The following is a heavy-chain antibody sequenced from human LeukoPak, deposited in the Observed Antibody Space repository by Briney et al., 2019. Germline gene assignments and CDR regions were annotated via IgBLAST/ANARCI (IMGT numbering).Heavy chain of an antibody. V-gene: IGHV3-11*01. CDR2: ISSSGSTI. J-gene: IGHJ4*02. CDR1: GFTFSDYY. Sequence: GGSLRLSCAASGFTFSDYYMSWIRQAPGKGLEWVSYISSSGSTIYYADSVKGRFTISRDNAKNSLYLQMNSLKTEDTAVYYCTTDGVGVEGATYDNWGQGTLVSVSS. CDR3: TTDGVGVEGATYDN. D-gene: IGHD1-26*01.